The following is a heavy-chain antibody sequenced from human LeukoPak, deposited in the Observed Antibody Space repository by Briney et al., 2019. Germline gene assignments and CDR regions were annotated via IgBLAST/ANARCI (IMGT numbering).Heavy chain of an antibody. CDR3: ARDGITGTTGFDY. CDR2: ISGSSNYI. CDR1: GFAFSTYS. J-gene: IGHJ4*02. Sequence: GGFLRLSCAASGFAFSTYSMNWVRQAPGKGLEWVSSISGSSNYIYYADSVKGRFTISRGNAKNSLYLQMNSLRVEDTAVYYCARDGITGTTGFDYWGQGTLVTVSS. D-gene: IGHD1-7*01. V-gene: IGHV3-21*01.